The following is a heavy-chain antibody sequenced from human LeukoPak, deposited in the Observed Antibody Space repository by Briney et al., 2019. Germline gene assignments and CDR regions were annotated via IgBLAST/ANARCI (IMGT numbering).Heavy chain of an antibody. J-gene: IGHJ4*02. CDR2: IKEDGSEK. D-gene: IGHD6-13*01. CDR3: AREWFSSSGSLFDY. Sequence: PGGSLRLSCAASGFTFSSYWMSWVRQAPGKGLEWVANIKEDGSEKHYVDSVKGRFTISRDNVKNSLDLQMNSLRAEDTAVYYCAREWFSSSGSLFDYWGQGTLVNVSS. CDR1: GFTFSSYW. V-gene: IGHV3-7*01.